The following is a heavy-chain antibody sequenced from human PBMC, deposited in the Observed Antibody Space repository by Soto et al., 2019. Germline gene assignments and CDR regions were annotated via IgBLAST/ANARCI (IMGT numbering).Heavy chain of an antibody. CDR1: GFSFSNTW. J-gene: IGHJ1*01. D-gene: IGHD3-9*01. Sequence: PGGSLRLSCAASGFSFSNTWMNWVRQAPGKGLEWVGRIKTKTDRGTPLYAAPVRGRFTISRDDSKNTLYLQMNSLSPEDTAVYYCPTVRNGWDLYFGIWGQGSLVILSS. CDR3: PTVRNGWDLYFGI. V-gene: IGHV3-15*01. CDR2: IKTKTDRGTP.